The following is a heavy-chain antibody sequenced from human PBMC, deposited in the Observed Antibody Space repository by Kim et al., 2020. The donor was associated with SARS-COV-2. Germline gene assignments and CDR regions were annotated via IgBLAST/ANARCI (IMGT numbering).Heavy chain of an antibody. J-gene: IGHJ4*02. CDR2: IYHSGST. CDR1: GYSISSGYY. CDR3: ARARPGFDY. Sequence: SETLSLTCTVSGYSISSGYYWGWIRQPPGKGLEWIGSIYHSGSTYYNPSLKSRVTISVDTSKNQFSLKLSSVTAADTAVYYCARARPGFDYWGQGTLVTVSS. V-gene: IGHV4-38-2*02.